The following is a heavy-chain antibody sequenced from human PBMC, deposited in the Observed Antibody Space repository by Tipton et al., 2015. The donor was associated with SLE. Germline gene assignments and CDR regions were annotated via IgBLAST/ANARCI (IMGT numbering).Heavy chain of an antibody. Sequence: TLSLTCTVSGGSISSGDYYWSWIRQPPGKGLEWIGYIYYSGSTYYNPSLKSRVTMSLDTSENQFSLKLSSVTAADTAVYYCARDLDGYNYGDYWGQGILVTVSS. CDR3: ARDLDGYNYGDY. V-gene: IGHV4-30-4*01. CDR1: GGSISSGDYY. CDR2: IYYSGST. J-gene: IGHJ4*02. D-gene: IGHD5-24*01.